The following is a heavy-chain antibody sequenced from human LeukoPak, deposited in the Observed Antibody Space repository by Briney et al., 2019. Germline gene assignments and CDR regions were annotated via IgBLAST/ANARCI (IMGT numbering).Heavy chain of an antibody. CDR2: ISGGGHST. D-gene: IGHD2-2*01. J-gene: IGHJ4*02. Sequence: GGSLRLSCAAFGFTFSSYAMTWVRQAPGKGLEWVSGISGGGHSTEYADSVKGRFTISRDNSKNTLYLQMNSLRAEDTAVYYCAKDKARSTSCYSFDYWGQGTLVTVSS. V-gene: IGHV3-23*01. CDR3: AKDKARSTSCYSFDY. CDR1: GFTFSSYA.